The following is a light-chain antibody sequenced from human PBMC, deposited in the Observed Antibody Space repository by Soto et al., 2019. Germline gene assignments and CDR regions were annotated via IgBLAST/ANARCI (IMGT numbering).Light chain of an antibody. J-gene: IGKJ5*01. Sequence: EIVMTQSPATLSLSPGERATLSCRASQRITTIYLSWYMQKPGQAPRLLIYGASTRASDIPARFSGSGSGADFTLTISSLQPEDFAVYYCQQDYNLPITFGQGTRLEMK. CDR3: QQDYNLPIT. CDR2: GAS. CDR1: QRITTIY. V-gene: IGKV3D-7*01.